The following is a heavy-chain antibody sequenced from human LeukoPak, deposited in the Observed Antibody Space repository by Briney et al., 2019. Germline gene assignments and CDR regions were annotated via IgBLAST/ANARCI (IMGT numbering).Heavy chain of an antibody. CDR3: ARSGNGYCISGSCEGWSDP. D-gene: IGHD2-2*03. J-gene: IGHJ5*02. CDR1: GYRFTSYW. Sequence: GESLKISRKASGYRFTSYWIGWVRQMPGKGLEWMGIIYPSDSDIRYSPSFQGQVTISVDKSITTAYLQWSSLKASDTAMYDCARSGNGYCISGSCEGWSDPWGQGTLVTVSS. CDR2: IYPSDSDI. V-gene: IGHV5-51*01.